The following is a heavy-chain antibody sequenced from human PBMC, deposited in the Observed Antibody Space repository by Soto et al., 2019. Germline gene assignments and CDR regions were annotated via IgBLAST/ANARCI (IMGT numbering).Heavy chain of an antibody. CDR1: GGTSSSYA. D-gene: IGHD5-18*01. Sequence: SVKVSCNASGGTSSSYAISWVLQAPGQGLEWMGGIIPIFGTANYAQKFQGRVTITADESTSTAYMELSSLRSEDTAVYYCARDWDTAMGTNAFDIWGQGTMVTVSS. CDR3: ARDWDTAMGTNAFDI. CDR2: IIPIFGTA. V-gene: IGHV1-69*13. J-gene: IGHJ3*02.